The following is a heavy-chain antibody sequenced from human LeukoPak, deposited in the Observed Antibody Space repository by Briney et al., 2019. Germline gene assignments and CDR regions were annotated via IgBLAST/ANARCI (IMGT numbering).Heavy chain of an antibody. CDR2: IYYSGST. CDR3: ARHEGLISGDYGGY. Sequence: WVRQPPGKGLEWIGSIYYSGSTYYNPSLKSRVTISVDTSKNQFSLKLSSVTAADTAVYYCARHEGLISGDYGGYWGQGTLVTVSS. V-gene: IGHV4-39*01. J-gene: IGHJ4*02. D-gene: IGHD4-17*01.